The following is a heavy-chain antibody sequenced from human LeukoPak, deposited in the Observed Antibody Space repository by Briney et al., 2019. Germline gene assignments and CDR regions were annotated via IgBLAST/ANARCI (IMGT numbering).Heavy chain of an antibody. J-gene: IGHJ4*02. D-gene: IGHD3-10*01. CDR3: ARDHGPMGVFDY. V-gene: IGHV4-38-2*02. Sequence: SETLSLTCTVSGYSISSGYYWGWIRQPPGKGLEWIGSIYHSGSTYYNPSLKSRVTISVDTSKNQFSLKLSSVTAADTAVYYCARDHGPMGVFDYWGQGTVVTVSS. CDR1: GYSISSGYY. CDR2: IYHSGST.